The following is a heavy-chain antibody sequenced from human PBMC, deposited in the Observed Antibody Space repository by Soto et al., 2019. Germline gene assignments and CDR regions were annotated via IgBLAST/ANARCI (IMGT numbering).Heavy chain of an antibody. V-gene: IGHV3-74*01. J-gene: IGHJ4*02. CDR1: GFTFSNYW. Sequence: EVQLVESGGGLVQPGGSLRLSCAASGFTFSNYWMDWVRQAPGKGLVWVSRIKRDGSSISYADSVQGRVTISRDTARNMLYLQMNSLGAEHPAVYYFARDGGRLGVLDCWGQGTLVTVSS. D-gene: IGHD2-15*01. CDR3: ARDGGRLGVLDC. CDR2: IKRDGSSI.